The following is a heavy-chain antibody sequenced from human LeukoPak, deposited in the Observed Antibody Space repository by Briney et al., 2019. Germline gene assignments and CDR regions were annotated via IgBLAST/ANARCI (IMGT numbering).Heavy chain of an antibody. CDR3: ARGSVNYYGSGSYSTDY. CDR2: IIPIFGTA. CDR1: GGTFSSYA. Sequence: ASVKVSCKASGGTFSSYAISWVRQAPGQGLEWMGGIIPIFGTANYAQKFQGRVTITADESTSTAYMELSSLRSEDTAVYYCARGSVNYYGSGSYSTDYWGQGTLVTVSS. V-gene: IGHV1-69*13. J-gene: IGHJ4*02. D-gene: IGHD3-10*01.